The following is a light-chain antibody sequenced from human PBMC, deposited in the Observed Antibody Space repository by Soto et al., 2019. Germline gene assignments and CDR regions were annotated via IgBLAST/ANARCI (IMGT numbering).Light chain of an antibody. V-gene: IGKV3-11*01. Sequence: EIVMTQSPATLSVSPGERATLFCRASQNVGTSLAWYQQIPGQPPRLLIFGTSNRATGIPVRFSGSGSGTVFTLTIGSLEPEDSAVYYCQQRKNWPPITFGQGTRLEIK. J-gene: IGKJ5*01. CDR1: QNVGTS. CDR2: GTS. CDR3: QQRKNWPPIT.